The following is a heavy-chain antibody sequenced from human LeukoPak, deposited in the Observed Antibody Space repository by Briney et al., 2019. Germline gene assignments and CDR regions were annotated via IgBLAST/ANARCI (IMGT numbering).Heavy chain of an antibody. Sequence: SETLSLTCNVSGYSISSTFYGAWIRQPPGKGLEWIATISHSTTTYYTPSLKSRLTMSMDTSKNQFSLKLRSVTVADTAVYYCARVNPPVATFDYWGPGTLVSVSS. CDR1: GYSISSTFY. CDR3: ARVNPPVATFDY. V-gene: IGHV4-38-2*02. D-gene: IGHD2-21*01. CDR2: ISHSTTT. J-gene: IGHJ4*02.